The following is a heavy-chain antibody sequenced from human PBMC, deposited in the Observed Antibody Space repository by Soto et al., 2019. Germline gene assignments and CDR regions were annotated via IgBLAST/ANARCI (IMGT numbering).Heavy chain of an antibody. D-gene: IGHD3-22*01. CDR2: IIPIFGTA. CDR3: ARGWGYDSNDYYYAY. CDR1: GGTFSRHA. Sequence: QVQLVQSGAEVRKPGSSVKVFCKASGGTFSRHAISWVRQAPGQGLEWMGGIIPIFGTANHAQKFQGRVTIMADESPSTVYMELSSLRSEDTAMYYCARGWGYDSNDYYYAYWGQGTLVIVSS. J-gene: IGHJ4*02. V-gene: IGHV1-69*01.